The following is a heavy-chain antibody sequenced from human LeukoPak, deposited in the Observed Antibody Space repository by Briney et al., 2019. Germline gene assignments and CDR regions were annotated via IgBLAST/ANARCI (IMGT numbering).Heavy chain of an antibody. Sequence: GGSLRLSCAGSGFNFDSSWMHWARQGPGEGLGWVSRINSDGSSTTYADSVKGRFTISRDNAKNTLYLQMNSLRAEDTAVYYCARDRSYYGYFDSWGQGTLVTVSS. CDR3: ARDRSYYGYFDS. D-gene: IGHD1-26*01. CDR2: INSDGSST. V-gene: IGHV3-74*01. J-gene: IGHJ4*02. CDR1: GFNFDSSW.